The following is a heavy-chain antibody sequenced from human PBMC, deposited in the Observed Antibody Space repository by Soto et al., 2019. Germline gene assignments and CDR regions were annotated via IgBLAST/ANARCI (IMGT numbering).Heavy chain of an antibody. D-gene: IGHD7-27*01. CDR2: INTDGSGT. CDR3: ARATMGTLDY. CDR1: GFTFSNYW. J-gene: IGHJ4*02. V-gene: IGHV3-74*01. Sequence: EVQLVESGGGLVQPGASLRLSCAASGFTFSNYWMYWVRQDPGKGLVCASRINTDGSGTDYADYVKGRFTISRDNAKNTFYLQKNSLTAEDTAVYYCARATMGTLDYWGQGTLVTVSS.